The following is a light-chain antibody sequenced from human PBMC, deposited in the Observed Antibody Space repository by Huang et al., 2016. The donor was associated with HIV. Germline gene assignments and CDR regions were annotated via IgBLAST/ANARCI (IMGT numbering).Light chain of an antibody. CDR2: AAS. CDR3: RRYYTYPHS. J-gene: IGKJ2*01. Sequence: AIRMTQSPSSLSASTGDRVTITCRASQGISGYLAWYQQKPGKAPKLLIYAASTLQSGVPSRYSGSGFGTDFTLTISSLQSEDLGSYHCRRYYTYPHSFGQGTELEI. CDR1: QGISGY. V-gene: IGKV1-8*01.